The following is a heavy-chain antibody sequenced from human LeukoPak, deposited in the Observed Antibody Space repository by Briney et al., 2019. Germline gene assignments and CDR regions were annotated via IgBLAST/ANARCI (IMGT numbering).Heavy chain of an antibody. V-gene: IGHV3-7*04. J-gene: IGHJ4*02. D-gene: IGHD6-13*01. CDR3: AKDIEPAGLFFDY. CDR1: GSTVKRNY. Sequence: GGSLRLSCAVSGSTVKRNYMSWVRQAPGKGLVWVANIKYDGSEKDYVDSVKGRFTISRDNAKNSLYLQMNSLGAEDTAVYYCAKDIEPAGLFFDYWGQGTLVTVSS. CDR2: IKYDGSEK.